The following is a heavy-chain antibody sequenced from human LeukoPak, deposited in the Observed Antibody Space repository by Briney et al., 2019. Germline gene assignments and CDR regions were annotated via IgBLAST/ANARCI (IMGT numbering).Heavy chain of an antibody. CDR3: ARGGPGRVTTRYFDL. V-gene: IGHV4-39*01. CDR1: GGSISSSSYY. D-gene: IGHD4-17*01. CDR2: IYYSGST. Sequence: SETLSLTCTVSGGSISSSSYYWGWIRQPPGKGLEWIGSIYYSGSTYYNPSLKSRVTISVDTSKNQFSLKLSSVTAADTAVYYCARGGPGRVTTRYFDLWGRGTLVTVSS. J-gene: IGHJ2*01.